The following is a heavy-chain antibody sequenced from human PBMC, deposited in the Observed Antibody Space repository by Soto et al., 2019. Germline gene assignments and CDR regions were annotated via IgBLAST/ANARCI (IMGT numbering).Heavy chain of an antibody. D-gene: IGHD3-10*01. CDR2: IQNVGGTT. CDR1: GSTFRSYY. Sequence: GGSLRLSCAASGSTFRSYYMAWVRQAPGKGLEWISSIQNVGGTTYYADSVKGRFTSSRDNSKETLNLQMNRLKVEDTAVYYCAKLLYLGDPGFFVDSWGQGTLVTVSS. J-gene: IGHJ4*02. V-gene: IGHV3-23*03. CDR3: AKLLYLGDPGFFVDS.